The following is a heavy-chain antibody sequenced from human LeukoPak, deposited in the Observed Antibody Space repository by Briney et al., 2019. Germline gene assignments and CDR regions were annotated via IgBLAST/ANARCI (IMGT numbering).Heavy chain of an antibody. J-gene: IGHJ4*02. V-gene: IGHV1-18*01. Sequence: ASVKVSCKASGYTFTSYGISWVRQAPGQGLEWMGWISAYNGNTNYAQKLQGRVTMTTDTSTSTAYMELRSLRSDDTAVYYCAREPMGGSSDSYFDYWGQGTLVTVSS. CDR2: ISAYNGNT. D-gene: IGHD6-6*01. CDR3: AREPMGGSSDSYFDY. CDR1: GYTFTSYG.